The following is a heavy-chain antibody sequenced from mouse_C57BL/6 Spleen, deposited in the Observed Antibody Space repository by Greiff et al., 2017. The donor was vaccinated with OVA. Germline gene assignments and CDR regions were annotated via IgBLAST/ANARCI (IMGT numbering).Heavy chain of an antibody. CDR1: GYSFTDYN. CDR3: AFLTTVVEDLYAMDY. V-gene: IGHV1-39*01. D-gene: IGHD1-1*01. J-gene: IGHJ4*01. Sequence: VQLQQSGPELVKPGASVKISCKASGYSFTDYNMNWVKQSNGKSLEWIGVINPNYGTTSYNQKFKGKATLTVDQSSSTAYMQLNSLTSEDSAVYYCAFLTTVVEDLYAMDYWGQGTSVTVSS. CDR2: INPNYGTT.